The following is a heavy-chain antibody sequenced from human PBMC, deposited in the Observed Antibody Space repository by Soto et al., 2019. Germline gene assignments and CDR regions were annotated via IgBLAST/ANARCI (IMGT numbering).Heavy chain of an antibody. CDR1: GYSFTSYW. CDR3: ARSYCTNGVCKDAFDI. CDR2: IYPGDSDT. J-gene: IGHJ3*02. V-gene: IGHV5-51*01. Sequence: PGESLKISCKGSGYSFTSYWIGWVRQMPGKGLEWMGIIYPGDSDTRYSPSFQGQVTISADKSISTAYLQWSSLKASDTAMYYCARSYCTNGVCKDAFDIWGQGTMVTV. D-gene: IGHD2-8*01.